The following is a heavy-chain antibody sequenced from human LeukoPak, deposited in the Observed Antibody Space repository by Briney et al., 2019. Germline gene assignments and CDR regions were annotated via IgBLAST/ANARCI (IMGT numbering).Heavy chain of an antibody. CDR3: ARETGMGLE. V-gene: IGHV1-18*01. CDR2: ISGYSGNT. J-gene: IGHJ4*02. Sequence: ASVRVSCKASGYTFTSYGISWVRQAPGQGLEWMGWISGYSGNTKYAQKLQGRVTMTTDTSTSTAYMELRNLRSDDTAVYYCARETGMGLEWGQGTLVTVSS. CDR1: GYTFTSYG. D-gene: IGHD1-1*01.